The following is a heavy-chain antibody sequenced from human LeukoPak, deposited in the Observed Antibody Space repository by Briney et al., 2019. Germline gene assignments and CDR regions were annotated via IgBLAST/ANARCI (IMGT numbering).Heavy chain of an antibody. D-gene: IGHD3-22*01. Sequence: PSETLSLTCAASGYSISSGYYWGWIRQPPGKGLEWIGSIYYSGNTYYNPSLKSRVTISVDTSRKQFSLKLSSVTAADTAVYYCARVLVASSGYPSHFDYWGQGTLVTVSS. CDR2: IYYSGNT. CDR3: ARVLVASSGYPSHFDY. CDR1: GYSISSGYY. J-gene: IGHJ4*02. V-gene: IGHV4-38-2*01.